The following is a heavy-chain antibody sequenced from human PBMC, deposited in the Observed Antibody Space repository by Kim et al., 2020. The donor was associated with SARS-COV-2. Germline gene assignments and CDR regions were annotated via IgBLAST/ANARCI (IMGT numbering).Heavy chain of an antibody. Sequence: ASVKVSCKASGYTFTTYGITWVRQAPGQGLEWMGWISTYNGNTNYAQNLRGRVTMTTDASTSTVYMELRSLGSDDTAVYYCARVVGGTTYYYYMDVWGKGTTVTVSS. CDR1: GYTFTTYG. D-gene: IGHD6-19*01. V-gene: IGHV1-18*01. J-gene: IGHJ6*03. CDR3: ARVVGGTTYYYYMDV. CDR2: ISTYNGNT.